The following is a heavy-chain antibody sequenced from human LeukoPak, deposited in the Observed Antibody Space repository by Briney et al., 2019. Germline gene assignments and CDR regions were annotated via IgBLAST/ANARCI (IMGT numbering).Heavy chain of an antibody. V-gene: IGHV3-21*01. CDR3: AKGPLIEVAGTTWDY. CDR1: GFTFSSYS. J-gene: IGHJ4*02. CDR2: ISSSSSYI. Sequence: GGSLRLSCAASGFTFSSYSMNWVRQAPGKGLEWASSISSSSSYIYYADSVKGRFTISRDNAKNSLYLQMNSLRAEDTAVYYCAKGPLIEVAGTTWDYWGQGTLVTVSS. D-gene: IGHD6-19*01.